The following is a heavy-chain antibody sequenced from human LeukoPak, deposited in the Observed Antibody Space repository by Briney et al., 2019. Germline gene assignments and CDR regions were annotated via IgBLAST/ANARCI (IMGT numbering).Heavy chain of an antibody. V-gene: IGHV1-2*02. CDR3: AGDTSPYYYDSSGYYDLGY. J-gene: IGHJ4*02. D-gene: IGHD3-22*01. CDR1: GYTFTGYY. Sequence: ASVKVSCKASGYTFTGYYMHWVRQAPGQGLEWMGWINPNSGGTNYAQKFQGRVTMTRDTSISTAYMELSRLRSDDTVVYYCAGDTSPYYYDSSGYYDLGYWGQGTLVTVSS. CDR2: INPNSGGT.